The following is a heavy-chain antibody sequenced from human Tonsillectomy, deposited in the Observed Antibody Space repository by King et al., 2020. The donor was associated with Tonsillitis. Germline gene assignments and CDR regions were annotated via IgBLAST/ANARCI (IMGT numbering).Heavy chain of an antibody. V-gene: IGHV4-59*08. J-gene: IGHJ6*02. Sequence: QLQESGPGLVKPSETLSLTCTVSGGSISPYYWSWIRQAPGKGLEWIGFIYNNGNTNYNTSLKSRVTISVDTSKNQFSLKLNSVTAADTAVYYFARQNYNGMDVWGQGTTVTVSS. CDR2: IYNNGNT. CDR3: ARQNYNGMDV. CDR1: GGSISPYY.